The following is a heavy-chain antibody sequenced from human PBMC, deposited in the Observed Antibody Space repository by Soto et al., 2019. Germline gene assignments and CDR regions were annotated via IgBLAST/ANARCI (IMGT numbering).Heavy chain of an antibody. Sequence: PSETLSLTCAAYGGSFSGYYWSWIRQPPGKGLEWIGEINHSGSTNYNPSLKSRVTISVDTSKNQFSLKLSSVTAADTAVYYCARGLQIGYGFPFDYWGQGTLVTVSS. CDR2: INHSGST. J-gene: IGHJ4*02. D-gene: IGHD5-18*01. CDR1: GGSFSGYY. CDR3: ARGLQIGYGFPFDY. V-gene: IGHV4-34*01.